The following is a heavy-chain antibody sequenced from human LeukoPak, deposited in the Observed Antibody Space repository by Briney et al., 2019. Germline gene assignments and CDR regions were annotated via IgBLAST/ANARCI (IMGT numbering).Heavy chain of an antibody. Sequence: GGSLRLSCVASEFTFSSYGMHWVRQAPGKGLEWVAFIRYDGSNKYYADSAKGRFTISRDNSKNTLYLQMNSLRAEDTAVYYCAKVGDYGDYVHDYWGQGTLVTVSS. J-gene: IGHJ4*02. D-gene: IGHD4-17*01. CDR1: EFTFSSYG. V-gene: IGHV3-30*02. CDR3: AKVGDYGDYVHDY. CDR2: IRYDGSNK.